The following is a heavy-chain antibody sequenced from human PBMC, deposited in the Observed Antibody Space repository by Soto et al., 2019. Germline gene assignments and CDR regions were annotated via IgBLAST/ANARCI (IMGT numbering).Heavy chain of an antibody. V-gene: IGHV5-10-1*04. Sequence: PGESLKISCKGSGYSFTSYWINWVRQMPGKGLEWMGRIDPSDSYTRYSPSFQGQVTISADKSISTAYLQWSSLKASDTAMYYCARRLFNWHDVQEEREDYWGQGTLVTVSS. CDR1: GYSFTSYW. D-gene: IGHD1-1*01. CDR2: IDPSDSYT. J-gene: IGHJ4*02. CDR3: ARRLFNWHDVQEEREDY.